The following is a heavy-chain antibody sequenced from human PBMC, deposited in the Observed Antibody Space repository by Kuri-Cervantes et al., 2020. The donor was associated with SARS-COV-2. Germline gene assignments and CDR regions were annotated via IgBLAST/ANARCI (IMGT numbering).Heavy chain of an antibody. CDR1: GGSISSYY. CDR3: ARHIVVVPAAPNWFDP. V-gene: IGHV4-59*05. Sequence: SETLSLTCTVSGGSISSYYWSGIRQPPGKGLEWIGSNYYSGSTYYNPSLKSRVTISVDTSKNQFSLKLSSVTAADTAVFYCARHIVVVPAAPNWFDPWGQGTLVTVSS. D-gene: IGHD2-2*01. CDR2: NYYSGST. J-gene: IGHJ5*02.